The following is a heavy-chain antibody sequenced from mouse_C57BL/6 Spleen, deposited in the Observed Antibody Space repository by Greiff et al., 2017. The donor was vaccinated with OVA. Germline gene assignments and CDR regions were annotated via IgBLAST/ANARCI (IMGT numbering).Heavy chain of an antibody. CDR2: IYPRSGNT. V-gene: IGHV1-81*01. CDR1: GYTFTSYG. D-gene: IGHD2-3*01. J-gene: IGHJ4*01. CDR3: ARDDGYYKDYAMDY. Sequence: QVQLQQSGAELARPGASVKLSCKASGYTFTSYGISWVKQRTGQGLEWIGEIYPRSGNTYYNEKFKGKATLTAVKSSSTAYMELRSLTSEDSAVYFCARDDGYYKDYAMDYWGQGTSVTVSS.